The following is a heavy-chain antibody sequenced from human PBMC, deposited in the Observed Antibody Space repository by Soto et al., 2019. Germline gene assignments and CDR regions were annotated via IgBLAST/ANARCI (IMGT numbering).Heavy chain of an antibody. CDR2: INHSGST. Sequence: SETLSLTCAVYGGSFSGYCWSWIRQPPGKGLEWIGEINHSGSTNYNPSLKSRVTISVDTSKNQFSLKLSSVTAADTAVYYCARGTGAGFGEYYYYYYGMDVWGQGTTVTVSS. CDR3: ARGTGAGFGEYYYYYYGMDV. CDR1: GGSFSGYC. J-gene: IGHJ6*02. D-gene: IGHD3-10*01. V-gene: IGHV4-34*01.